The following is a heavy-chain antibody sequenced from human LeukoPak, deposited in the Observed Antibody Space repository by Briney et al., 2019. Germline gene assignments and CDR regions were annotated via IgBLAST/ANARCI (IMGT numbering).Heavy chain of an antibody. Sequence: GGSLELPWLASGFTFSTYWMNWVRQAPGKGLERVGTISPDGSDKYYVDSVKGRFTISRDNAKTSLYLQINSLRADDTALYFCARGIVVVVGASDHFDYWGQGTLITVSS. CDR3: ARGIVVVVGASDHFDY. V-gene: IGHV3-7*01. J-gene: IGHJ4*02. CDR2: ISPDGSDK. CDR1: GFTFSTYW. D-gene: IGHD2-15*01.